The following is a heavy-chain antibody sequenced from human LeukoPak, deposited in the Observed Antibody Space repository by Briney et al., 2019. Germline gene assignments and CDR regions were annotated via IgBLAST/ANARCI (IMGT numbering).Heavy chain of an antibody. V-gene: IGHV4-39*01. Sequence: SETLSLTCTVSGGSMSSSSYYWGWIRQPPGKGLEWIGSIYYSENTYQNPSLKSRVTISVDTSKNQFSLKLSSVTAADTAVYYCARHCINLGVMITFGGAQFDPWGQGTLVTVSS. J-gene: IGHJ5*02. CDR2: IYYSENT. CDR3: ARHCINLGVMITFGGAQFDP. CDR1: GGSMSSSSYY. D-gene: IGHD3-16*01.